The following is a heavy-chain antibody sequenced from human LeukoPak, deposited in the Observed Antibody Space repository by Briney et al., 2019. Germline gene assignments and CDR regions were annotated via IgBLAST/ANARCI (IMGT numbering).Heavy chain of an antibody. CDR2: ISYDGSKK. V-gene: IGHV3-30*18. D-gene: IGHD3-22*01. CDR1: GFNFMSYG. CDR3: AKLAYDASGSSRPSFDI. J-gene: IGHJ3*02. Sequence: GGSLRLSCAASGFNFMSYGMHWVRQAPGKGLEWVTCISYDGSKKNYAESVRGRFTISRDNSKTSLFLQMSRLRAEDTAVYYCAKLAYDASGSSRPSFDIWGQGTMVTVSS.